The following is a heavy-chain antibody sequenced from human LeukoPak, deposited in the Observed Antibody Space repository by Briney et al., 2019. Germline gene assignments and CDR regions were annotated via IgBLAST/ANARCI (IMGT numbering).Heavy chain of an antibody. CDR2: ISYDGSNK. D-gene: IGHD5-12*01. J-gene: IGHJ6*02. Sequence: GGSLRLSCAASGFAFSSYGMHWVRQAPGKGLEWVAVISYDGSNKYYADSVKGRFTISRDNSKNTLYLQMNSLRAEDTAVYYCAKEGATLYYYYYGMDVWGQGTTVTVSS. CDR1: GFAFSSYG. V-gene: IGHV3-30*18. CDR3: AKEGATLYYYYYGMDV.